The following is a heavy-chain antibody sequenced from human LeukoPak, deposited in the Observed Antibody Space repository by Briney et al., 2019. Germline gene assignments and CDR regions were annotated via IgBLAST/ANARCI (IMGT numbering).Heavy chain of an antibody. CDR2: INPSGTSM. CDR1: GFTLSDHY. J-gene: IGHJ6*02. D-gene: IGHD3-9*01. CDR3: TGFSRYYYYGLHV. Sequence: GGSLRLSCAASGFTLSDHYMNWIRQAPGRGLEWLSYINPSGTSMYYADSVKGRLTISRDNAKNTVYLQMNSLRAEDTAVYFCTGFSRYYYYGLHVWGLGTTVTVSS. V-gene: IGHV3-11*01.